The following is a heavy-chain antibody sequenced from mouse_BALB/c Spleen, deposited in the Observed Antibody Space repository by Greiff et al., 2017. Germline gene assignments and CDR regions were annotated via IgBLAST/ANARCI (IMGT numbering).Heavy chain of an antibody. CDR1: GSTFPGSS. J-gene: IGHJ2*01. CDR3: TRAFYGYFDY. Sequence: QVQLQQSGAELVKPGASVKLSCKASGSTFPGSSMSWVKQRPGQGLGGIGEINPSNGGTNFNEKFKSKATLTVDKSSSTAYMQLSSLTSEDSAVYYCTRAFYGYFDYWGQGTTLTVSS. V-gene: IGHV1S81*02. D-gene: IGHD1-1*01. CDR2: INPSNGGT.